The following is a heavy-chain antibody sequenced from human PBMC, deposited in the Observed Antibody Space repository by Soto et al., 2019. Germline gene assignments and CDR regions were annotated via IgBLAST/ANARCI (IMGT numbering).Heavy chain of an antibody. Sequence: EVELLESGGGLVQPGGSLRLSCVASGFTFKNYDMRWIRQAPGKGLEWVSGISGSGGVTYYADSVKGRFTISRDNSKNTLYLQMNSLRAEDAAIVYCAKNRQFRSYYESAGHYDNWGQGTLVTVSS. CDR1: GFTFKNYD. CDR3: AKNRQFRSYYESAGHYDN. CDR2: ISGSGGVT. D-gene: IGHD3-10*01. J-gene: IGHJ4*02. V-gene: IGHV3-23*01.